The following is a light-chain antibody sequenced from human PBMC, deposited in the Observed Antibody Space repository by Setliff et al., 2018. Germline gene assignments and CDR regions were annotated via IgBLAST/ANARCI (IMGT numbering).Light chain of an antibody. CDR2: XVS. J-gene: IGLJ1*01. CDR3: TSYTSSRTYV. Sequence: QSALTQPASVSGSPGQSITISCTGTSSDVGGYNYVSWYQQHPGKAPKLIXXXVSDRPSGVSNRFSGSKTGNTASLTISGLQAEDGADYYCTSYTSSRTYVFGTGTKVTVL. V-gene: IGLV2-14*01. CDR1: SSDVGGYNY.